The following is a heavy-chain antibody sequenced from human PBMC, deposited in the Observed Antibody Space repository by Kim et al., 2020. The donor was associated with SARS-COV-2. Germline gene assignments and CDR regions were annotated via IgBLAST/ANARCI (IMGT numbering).Heavy chain of an antibody. D-gene: IGHD2-2*02. Sequence: SETMSLTCAVYGGSFSDYNCSWIRQPPGKGLEWIGEINHSGSTNVSPSVKSRITISVDTSKSQFSLRLKSMTATDTAVYYWPRGRAGVVPAPVLGLGPYYDYYGMGVWGRGTPVAVSS. V-gene: IGHV4-34*01. CDR2: INHSGST. CDR3: PRGRAGVVPAPVLGLGPYYDYYGMGV. J-gene: IGHJ6*02. CDR1: GGSFSDYN.